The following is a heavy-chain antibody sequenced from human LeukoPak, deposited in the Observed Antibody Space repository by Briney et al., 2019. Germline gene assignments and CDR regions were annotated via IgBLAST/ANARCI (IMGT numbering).Heavy chain of an antibody. CDR2: ISGSGGST. V-gene: IGHV3-23*01. Sequence: GGSLRLSCAASGFTFSSYAMSWVRQAPGKGLEWVSAISGSGGSTYYADSVKGRFTISRDNAKNSLYLQMNSLRAEDTAVYYCARGGYFDWFPPSYYMDVWGKGTTVTVSS. J-gene: IGHJ6*03. CDR3: ARGGYFDWFPPSYYMDV. D-gene: IGHD3-9*01. CDR1: GFTFSSYA.